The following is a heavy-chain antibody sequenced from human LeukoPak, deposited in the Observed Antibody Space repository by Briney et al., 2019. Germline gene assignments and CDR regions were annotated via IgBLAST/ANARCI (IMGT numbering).Heavy chain of an antibody. CDR2: IYSGGST. Sequence: PGGSLRLSCAVSGFTVSSNYMSWVRQAPGKGLEWVSVIYSGGSTYYSDSVKGRFTISRDNSKNTLYLQMNSLRAEDTAVYYCAREGVGGGNWFDPWGQGTLVTVSS. CDR1: GFTVSSNY. CDR3: AREGVGGGNWFDP. J-gene: IGHJ5*02. V-gene: IGHV3-53*01. D-gene: IGHD2-8*01.